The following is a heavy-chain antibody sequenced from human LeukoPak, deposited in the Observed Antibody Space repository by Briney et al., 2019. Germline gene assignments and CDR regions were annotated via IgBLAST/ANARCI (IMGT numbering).Heavy chain of an antibody. CDR3: ARGRLRYLPSIGANWFDP. D-gene: IGHD3-9*01. CDR1: GGSISSSSYY. V-gene: IGHV4-39*07. CDR2: IYYSGST. Sequence: SETLSLTCTVSGGSISSSSYYWGWIRQPPGKGLEWIGSIYYSGSTYYNPSLKSRVTISVDTSKNQFSLKLSSVTAADTAVYYCARGRLRYLPSIGANWFDPWGQGTLVTVSS. J-gene: IGHJ5*02.